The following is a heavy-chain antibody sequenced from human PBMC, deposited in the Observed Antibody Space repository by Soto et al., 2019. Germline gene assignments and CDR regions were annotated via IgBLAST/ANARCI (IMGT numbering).Heavy chain of an antibody. V-gene: IGHV2-70*11. CDR1: GFSLSTSGMC. J-gene: IGHJ5*02. CDR2: IDWDDDK. Sequence: GSGPTLVNPTQTLTLTCTFSGFSLSTSGMCVSWIRQPPGKALEWLARIDWDDDKYYSTSLKTRLTISKDTSKNQVVLTMTNMDPVDTATYYCARDVGDCIAAAGTWFDPWGQGTLVTVSS. D-gene: IGHD6-13*01. CDR3: ARDVGDCIAAAGTWFDP.